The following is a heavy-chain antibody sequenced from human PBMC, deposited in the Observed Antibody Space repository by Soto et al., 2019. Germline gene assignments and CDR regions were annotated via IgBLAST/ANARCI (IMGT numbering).Heavy chain of an antibody. Sequence: PGGSLRLSCSASEFIVSSNYMNWVRQAPGKGLECVSTIYGSGSTYYADSVKGRFTISRDNSKNTLYLQMNSLRAEDTAVYYCANNLVRGSTGYGAFDIWGQGTMVTVSS. V-gene: IGHV3-53*01. CDR3: ANNLVRGSTGYGAFDI. D-gene: IGHD6-13*01. J-gene: IGHJ3*02. CDR2: IYGSGST. CDR1: EFIVSSNY.